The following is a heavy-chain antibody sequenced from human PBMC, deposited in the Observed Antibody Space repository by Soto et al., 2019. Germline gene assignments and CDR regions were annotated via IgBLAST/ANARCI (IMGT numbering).Heavy chain of an antibody. CDR1: GYTFTTYQ. V-gene: IGHV1-46*01. J-gene: IGHJ4*02. Sequence: ASVKVSCKASGYTFTTYQMHWVRQAPGQGLEWMGIINPSGGSTVYAQKFQGRVTMTRDTSTSTVYRELSSLRSEDTAVYYCAKWSDNFDSIGRPLDYWGQGTLVTVPS. D-gene: IGHD3-22*01. CDR3: AKWSDNFDSIGRPLDY. CDR2: INPSGGST.